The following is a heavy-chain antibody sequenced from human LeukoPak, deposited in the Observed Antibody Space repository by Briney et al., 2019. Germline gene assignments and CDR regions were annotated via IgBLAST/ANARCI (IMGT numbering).Heavy chain of an antibody. D-gene: IGHD3-10*01. CDR3: AKAIKQYGSGSYYNY. CDR2: ISGSGGST. Sequence: GGTLRLSCAASGFTFSRYGMSWVRQAPGKGLEWVSAISGSGGSTYYADSVKGRFTISRDNSKNTLYLQMNSLRAEDTAVYYCAKAIKQYGSGSYYNYWGQGTLVTVSS. V-gene: IGHV3-23*01. CDR1: GFTFSRYG. J-gene: IGHJ4*02.